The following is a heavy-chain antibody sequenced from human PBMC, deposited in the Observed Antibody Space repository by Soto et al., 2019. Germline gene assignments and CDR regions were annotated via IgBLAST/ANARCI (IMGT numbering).Heavy chain of an antibody. Sequence: GGSLRLSCAASGFTFISYAMSWVRQAPGKGLEWVSAISGSGGSTYYADSVKGRFTISRDNSKNTLYLQMNSLRAEDTAVYYCAKFLTGYYDAFDIWGQGTMVTVSS. V-gene: IGHV3-23*01. D-gene: IGHD3-9*01. CDR3: AKFLTGYYDAFDI. CDR2: ISGSGGST. J-gene: IGHJ3*02. CDR1: GFTFISYA.